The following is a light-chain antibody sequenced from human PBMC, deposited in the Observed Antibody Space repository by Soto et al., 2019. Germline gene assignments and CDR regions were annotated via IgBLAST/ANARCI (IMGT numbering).Light chain of an antibody. J-gene: IGKJ4*01. V-gene: IGKV1-33*01. CDR1: HDVSRN. Sequence: DIQMTQSPSSLSASVGDRVTIACQSSHDVSRNLNWFQQKPGEAPKLLIYDASNLERGVPSRCSASGSGTDFTFTISSLQPEDVATYYCQQYNSMLSFGGGTEIELK. CDR2: DAS. CDR3: QQYNSMLS.